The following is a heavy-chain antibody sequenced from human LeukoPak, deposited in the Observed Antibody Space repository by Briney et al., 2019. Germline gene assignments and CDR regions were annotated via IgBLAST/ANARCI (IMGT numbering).Heavy chain of an antibody. V-gene: IGHV1-2*02. CDR1: GYTFTGYY. Sequence: ASVKVSCKASGYTFTGYYMHWVRQAPGPGLEWMGWINPNSGGTNYAQKFQGRVTMTRDTSISTAYMELSRLGPDDTAVYYCARDFSSSWYGYWGQGTLVTVSS. CDR2: INPNSGGT. J-gene: IGHJ4*02. D-gene: IGHD6-13*01. CDR3: ARDFSSSWYGY.